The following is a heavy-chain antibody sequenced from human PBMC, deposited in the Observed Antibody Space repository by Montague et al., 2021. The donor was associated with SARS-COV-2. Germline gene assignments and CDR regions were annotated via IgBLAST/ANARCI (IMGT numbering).Heavy chain of an antibody. Sequence: SETLSLTCSRQVSWYNGYDRTSTRQNPRKHPKWFAEITLRKKIKYNPSLQNRVTMSVDKSKNQFSLKLTSATAADTATYYCARGQVTAFAILIVFPAAGAFDSWGRGTTVTVSS. CDR1: VSWYNGYD. CDR2: ITLRKKI. D-gene: IGHD2-21*01. J-gene: IGHJ3*01. V-gene: IGHV4-34*01. CDR3: ARGQVTAFAILIVFPAAGAFDS.